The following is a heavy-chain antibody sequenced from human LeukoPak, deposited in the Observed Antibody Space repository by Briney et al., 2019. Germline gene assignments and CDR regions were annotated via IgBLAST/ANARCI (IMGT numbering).Heavy chain of an antibody. CDR3: ARGGYSYGLISTTFDY. J-gene: IGHJ4*02. Sequence: SETLSLTCTVSGGSISSGGYYWSWIRQPPGKGLEWIGEINHSGSTNYNPSLKSRVTISVDTSKNQFSLKLSSVTAADTAVYYCARGGYSYGLISTTFDYWGQGTLVTVSS. CDR2: INHSGST. CDR1: GGSISSGGYY. V-gene: IGHV4-39*07. D-gene: IGHD5-18*01.